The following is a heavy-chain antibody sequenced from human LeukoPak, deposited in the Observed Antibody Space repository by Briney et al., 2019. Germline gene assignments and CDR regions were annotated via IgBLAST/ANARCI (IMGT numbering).Heavy chain of an antibody. V-gene: IGHV3-9*01. D-gene: IGHD6-13*01. CDR1: GFTFGDYA. Sequence: GGSLRLSCAASGFTFGDYAMHWVRQAPGKGLEWVSGISWNSGSIGYADSVKGRFTISRDNAKNSLCLQMNSLRFEDTALYYCAKADYISGWYCFDDWGQGTLVTVSS. J-gene: IGHJ4*02. CDR3: AKADYISGWYCFDD. CDR2: ISWNSGSI.